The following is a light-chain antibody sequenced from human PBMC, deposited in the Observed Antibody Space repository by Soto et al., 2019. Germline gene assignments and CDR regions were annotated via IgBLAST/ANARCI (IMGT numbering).Light chain of an antibody. Sequence: QPVLTQPPSASGTPGQWVTISCSGSSSNIGSNTVNWYQQLPGTAPKLLIYSNNQRPSGVPDRFSGSKSGTSASLAISGLQSEDEADFYCAAWDDSLTSNVFGTGTKVTVL. V-gene: IGLV1-44*01. J-gene: IGLJ1*01. CDR3: AAWDDSLTSNV. CDR2: SNN. CDR1: SSNIGSNT.